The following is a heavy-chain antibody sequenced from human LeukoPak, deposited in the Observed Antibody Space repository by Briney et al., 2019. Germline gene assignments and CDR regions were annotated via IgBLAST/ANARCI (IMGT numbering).Heavy chain of an antibody. V-gene: IGHV4-59*12. J-gene: IGHJ6*02. CDR2: IDNSGST. CDR1: GGSISPYY. Sequence: SETLSLTCTVSGGSISPYYWSWIRQSPGKGLEWIGYIDNSGSTYYNPSLKSRVTISVDTSKNQFSLKLSSVTAADTAVYYCARVRTGYSYCHYYYGMDVWGQGTTVTVSS. CDR3: ARVRTGYSYCHYYYGMDV. D-gene: IGHD5-18*01.